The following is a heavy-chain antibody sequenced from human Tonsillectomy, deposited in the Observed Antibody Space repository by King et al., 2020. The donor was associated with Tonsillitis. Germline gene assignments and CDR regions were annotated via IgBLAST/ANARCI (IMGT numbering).Heavy chain of an antibody. CDR1: GFTFSSYN. CDR3: AREGGMGGSFDY. CDR2: ITSSSYI. D-gene: IGHD3-16*01. J-gene: IGHJ4*02. Sequence: VQLVESGGGLVKPGGSLRLSCAASGFTFSSYNMIWVRQAPGKGLEWVSSITSSSYIYYTDSLKGRFTISRDNAKNSLSLQMNSLRAEDTAVYYCAREGGMGGSFDYWGQGTLVTVSS. V-gene: IGHV3-21*01.